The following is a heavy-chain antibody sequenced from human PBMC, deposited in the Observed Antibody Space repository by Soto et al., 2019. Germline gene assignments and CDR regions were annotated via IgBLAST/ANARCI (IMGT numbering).Heavy chain of an antibody. J-gene: IGHJ4*02. V-gene: IGHV3-23*01. CDR3: AKAWGIDY. CDR2: LSGSGVST. CDR1: GFPFSNYA. Sequence: GGSLRLSCVASGFPFSNYAMTWVRQAPGKGLEWVSALSGSGVSTYYADSVMGRFTISRDNSKNTVYLQMNSLRVEDTAIYYCAKAWGIDYWGQGTLVTVS. D-gene: IGHD7-27*01.